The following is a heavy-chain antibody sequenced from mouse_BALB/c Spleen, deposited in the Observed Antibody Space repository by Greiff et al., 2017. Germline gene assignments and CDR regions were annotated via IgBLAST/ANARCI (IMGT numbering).Heavy chain of an antibody. V-gene: IGHV5-6-3*01. Sequence: EVMLVESGGGLVQPGGSLKLSCAASGFTFSSYGMSWVRQTPDKRLELVATINSNGGSTYYPDSVKGRFTISRDNAKNTLYLQMSSLKSEDTAMYYCAREGSSYWYFDVWGAGTTVTVSS. D-gene: IGHD1-1*01. CDR1: GFTFSSYG. J-gene: IGHJ1*01. CDR3: AREGSSYWYFDV. CDR2: INSNGGST.